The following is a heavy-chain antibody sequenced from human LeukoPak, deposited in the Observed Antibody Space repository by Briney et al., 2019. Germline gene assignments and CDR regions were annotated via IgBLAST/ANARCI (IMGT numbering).Heavy chain of an antibody. V-gene: IGHV3-23*01. CDR3: AKCSGGSCYASGAFDY. Sequence: GGSLRVSCAASGFTFSNYAMSWVRQAPGKGLEWVSGISGSGDATWYADSVKGRFTISRDSSKNTVGLQMNSLRPEDTAVYYCAKCSGGSCYASGAFDYWGQGTLVTVSS. CDR1: GFTFSNYA. CDR2: ISGSGDAT. D-gene: IGHD2-15*01. J-gene: IGHJ4*02.